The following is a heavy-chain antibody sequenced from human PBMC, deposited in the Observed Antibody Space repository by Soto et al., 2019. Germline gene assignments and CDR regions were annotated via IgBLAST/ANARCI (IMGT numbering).Heavy chain of an antibody. CDR3: AKDKEQQLTKGGYYYYGMDV. Sequence: GGSLRLSCAASGFTFSSYAMSWVRQAPGKGLEWVSAISGSGGSTYYADSVKGRFTISRDNSKNTLYLQMNSLRAEDTAVYYCAKDKEQQLTKGGYYYYGMDVWGQGTTVTVSS. CDR2: ISGSGGST. D-gene: IGHD6-13*01. CDR1: GFTFSSYA. J-gene: IGHJ6*02. V-gene: IGHV3-23*01.